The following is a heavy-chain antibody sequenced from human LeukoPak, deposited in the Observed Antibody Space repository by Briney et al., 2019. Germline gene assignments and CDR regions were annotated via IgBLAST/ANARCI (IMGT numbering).Heavy chain of an antibody. D-gene: IGHD2-2*01. Sequence: GGSLRLSCAASGFTVSSNYMSWVRQAPGKGLEWVSVIYSGGSTYYADSVKGRFTISKDNAKNTVYLQMNNLRAEDTAVYYCVSFYETYWGRGTLVTVSS. CDR2: IYSGGST. CDR3: VSFYETY. J-gene: IGHJ4*02. CDR1: GFTVSSNY. V-gene: IGHV3-66*01.